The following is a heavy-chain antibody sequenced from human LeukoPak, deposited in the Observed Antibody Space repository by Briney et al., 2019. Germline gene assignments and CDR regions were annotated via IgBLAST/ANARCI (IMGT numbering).Heavy chain of an antibody. CDR1: GFTFSSNY. D-gene: IGHD3-10*01. Sequence: LPGGSLRLSCAASGFTFSSNYMSWVRQAPGKGLEWVSVIYSGGSTYYADSVKGRFTISRDNSKNTLYLQMNSLRAEDTAVYYCARSRLLWFGELLFDYWGQGTLVTVSS. CDR3: ARSRLLWFGELLFDY. J-gene: IGHJ4*02. CDR2: IYSGGST. V-gene: IGHV3-66*01.